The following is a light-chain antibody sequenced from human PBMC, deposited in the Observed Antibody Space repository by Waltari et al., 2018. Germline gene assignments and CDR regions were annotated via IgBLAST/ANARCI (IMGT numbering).Light chain of an antibody. CDR2: GAS. J-gene: IGKJ2*01. CDR1: QSVGTE. CDR3: QQCNDWPYT. Sequence: EIVMTQSPATLSLSPGERATLSYRASQSVGTELAWYQQKPGQPPRLLIYGASTRATEVPARFSGSGSATEFALTISSLQSEDFAVYYCQQCNDWPYTFGQGTNLEIK. V-gene: IGKV3-15*01.